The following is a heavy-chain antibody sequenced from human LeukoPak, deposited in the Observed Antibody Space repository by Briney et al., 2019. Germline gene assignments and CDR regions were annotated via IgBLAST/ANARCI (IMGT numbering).Heavy chain of an antibody. CDR3: ARGYCSGGSCYSSGFDY. CDR2: ISSSSSYI. J-gene: IGHJ4*02. D-gene: IGHD2-15*01. Sequence: GGSLRLSCAASGFSFSRYSMNWVRQAPGKGLEWVSSISSSSSYIYYADSVKGRFTISRDNAKNSLYLQMNSLRAEDTAVYYCARGYCSGGSCYSSGFDYWGQGTLVTVSS. V-gene: IGHV3-21*01. CDR1: GFSFSRYS.